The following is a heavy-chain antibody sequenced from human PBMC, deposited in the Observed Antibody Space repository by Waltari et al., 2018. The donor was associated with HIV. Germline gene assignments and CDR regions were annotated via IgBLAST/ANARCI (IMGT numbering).Heavy chain of an antibody. CDR2: INPKSGGA. CDR1: GYTFTDYH. J-gene: IGHJ4*02. CDR3: ATGRRVVNY. D-gene: IGHD2-21*01. Sequence: QVQLVQSGAEVKKPGASVKVSCKASGYTFTDYHIHWVRQAPGQGLEWMGRINPKSGGATYARKFQGRVTMTRDTSFSTAYMDLSSLTSDDSAVYYCATGRRVVNYWGQGTLVTVSS. V-gene: IGHV1-2*06.